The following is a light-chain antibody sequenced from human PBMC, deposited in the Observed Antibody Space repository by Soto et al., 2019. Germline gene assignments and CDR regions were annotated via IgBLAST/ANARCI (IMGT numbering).Light chain of an antibody. Sequence: PGGRPTRSCSASQSVSLSLAWYQQKPGQAPRLLIYDASKRASGFPARFSGSGSGTDFTLTISSLEPEDFAVYYCQERTGWPPWTFGQGTKVDIK. V-gene: IGKV3-11*01. CDR3: QERTGWPPWT. J-gene: IGKJ1*01. CDR2: DAS. CDR1: QSVSLS.